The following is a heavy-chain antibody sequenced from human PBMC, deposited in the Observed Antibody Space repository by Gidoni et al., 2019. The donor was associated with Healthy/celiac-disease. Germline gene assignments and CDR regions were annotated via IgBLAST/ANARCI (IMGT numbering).Heavy chain of an antibody. CDR2: IYYSGST. D-gene: IGHD4-17*01. J-gene: IGHJ6*02. Sequence: QLQLQESGPGLVKPSETLSLTCTVSGGSISSSSYYWGWIRQPPGKGLEWIGSIYYSGSTYYNPSLKSRVTISVDTSKNQFSLKLSSVTAADTAVYYCARQSTVTVKYNYYYYGMDVWGQGTTVTVSS. CDR1: GGSISSSSYY. CDR3: ARQSTVTVKYNYYYYGMDV. V-gene: IGHV4-39*01.